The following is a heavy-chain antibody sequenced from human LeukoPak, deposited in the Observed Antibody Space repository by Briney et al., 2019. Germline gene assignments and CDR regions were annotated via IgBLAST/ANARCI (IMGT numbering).Heavy chain of an antibody. CDR2: ISGSGGNT. Sequence: PGGSLRLSCAASGFTFSSYAMSWVRQAPGKGLEWVATISGSGGNTYYADSVKGRFTISRDNSKNTLYLQMNSLRAEDTAVCYCAKDHQWRIRRNYFDYWGQGTLVTVSS. CDR1: GFTFSSYA. V-gene: IGHV3-23*01. D-gene: IGHD6-19*01. CDR3: AKDHQWRIRRNYFDY. J-gene: IGHJ4*02.